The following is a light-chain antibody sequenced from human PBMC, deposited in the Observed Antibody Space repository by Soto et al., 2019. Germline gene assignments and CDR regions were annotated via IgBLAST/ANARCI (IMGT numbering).Light chain of an antibody. V-gene: IGLV2-14*01. CDR3: FSTISGFAYG. CDR1: NTDLGVYGY. J-gene: IGLJ1*01. CDR2: DVN. Sequence: QSVLSQPASVSGSFGQSITISCSGPNTDLGVYGYVSWYQHHPGKAPRLLIYDVNNRPSGISDRFSGSKSGDTASLTISGLQAEDEADYLCFSTISGFAYGFGNGKKVTV.